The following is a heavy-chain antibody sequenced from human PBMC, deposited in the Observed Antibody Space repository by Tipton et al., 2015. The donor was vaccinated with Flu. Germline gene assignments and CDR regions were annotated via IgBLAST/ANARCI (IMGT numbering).Heavy chain of an antibody. CDR2: VYHSGST. CDR1: GGSISSSDSY. D-gene: IGHD3-22*01. CDR3: ARDRSLDYYDSSGYYSDYFDC. Sequence: TLSLTCSVSGGSISSSDSYWGWIRQPPGKGLEWIGSVYHSGSTYYNPSLKSRVTILVDRSKNQFSLRLTSVTAADTAVYYCARDRSLDYYDSSGYYSDYFDCWGQGTLVTVSS. V-gene: IGHV4-39*07. J-gene: IGHJ4*02.